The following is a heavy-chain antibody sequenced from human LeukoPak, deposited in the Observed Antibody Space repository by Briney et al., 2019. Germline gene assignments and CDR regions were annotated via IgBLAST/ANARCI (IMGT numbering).Heavy chain of an antibody. D-gene: IGHD2-2*01. V-gene: IGHV4-34*01. CDR1: GGSFSGYY. CDR2: INHSGST. J-gene: IGHJ5*02. CDR3: ARVEKDIVVVPAARWFDP. Sequence: KASETPSLTCAVYGGSFSGYYWSWIRQPPGKGLEWIGEINHSGSTNYNPSLKSRVTISVDTSKNQFSLKLSSVTAADTAVYYCARVEKDIVVVPAARWFDPWGQGTLVTVSS.